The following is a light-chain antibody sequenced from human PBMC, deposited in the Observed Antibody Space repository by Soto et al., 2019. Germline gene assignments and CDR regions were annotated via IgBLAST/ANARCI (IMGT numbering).Light chain of an antibody. J-gene: IGLJ2*01. Sequence: HSVLTQPPSVSGSPGQSVTISCTGTSSDVGAYNFVSWYQQHPGKAPKLIIFDVSARPSGVPDRFSGSKSGNTASLTISGLQADDEADYYCCSYAGTYSPVLGGGTKVTVL. CDR2: DVS. CDR3: CSYAGTYSPV. V-gene: IGLV2-11*01. CDR1: SSDVGAYNF.